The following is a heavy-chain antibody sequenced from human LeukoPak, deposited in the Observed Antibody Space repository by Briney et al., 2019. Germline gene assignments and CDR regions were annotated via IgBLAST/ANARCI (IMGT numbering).Heavy chain of an antibody. D-gene: IGHD2-2*01. CDR1: GYTFTGYY. J-gene: IGHJ4*02. Sequence: ASVKVSCKASGYTFTGYYMHWVRQAPGQGLEWMGWINPNSGGTNYAQNFQGRVTMTRDPSSSTAYMELSGLRSDDTAVYYCARDTSTSCGYWGQGTLVTVSS. V-gene: IGHV1-2*02. CDR2: INPNSGGT. CDR3: ARDTSTSCGY.